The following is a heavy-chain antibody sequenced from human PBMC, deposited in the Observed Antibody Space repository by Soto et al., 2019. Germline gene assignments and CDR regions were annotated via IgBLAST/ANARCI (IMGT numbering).Heavy chain of an antibody. Sequence: QVQLVQSGAEVKKPGASVKVSCKASGYTFTSYGISWVRQAPGQGLEWMGWISAYNGNTNYAQKLKGRVTMTTDTSTSTAYMELRSLRSDVTAVYYCAHETTYYYDSSGYYGAFDIWGQGTMVTVSS. CDR2: ISAYNGNT. J-gene: IGHJ3*02. D-gene: IGHD3-22*01. CDR3: AHETTYYYDSSGYYGAFDI. V-gene: IGHV1-18*04. CDR1: GYTFTSYG.